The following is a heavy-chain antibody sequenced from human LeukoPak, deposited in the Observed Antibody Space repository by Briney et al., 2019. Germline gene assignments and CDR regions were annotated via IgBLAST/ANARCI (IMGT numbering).Heavy chain of an antibody. Sequence: EASVKVSCKASGYTFTSYYMHWVRQAPGQGLEWMGIINPSGGSTSYAQKFQGRVTMTRDTSTSTDYMELSSLRSEDTAVYYCARVLRYSSGWYFVFGYWGQGTLVTVSS. CDR1: GYTFTSYY. V-gene: IGHV1-46*01. CDR3: ARVLRYSSGWYFVFGY. D-gene: IGHD6-19*01. J-gene: IGHJ4*02. CDR2: INPSGGST.